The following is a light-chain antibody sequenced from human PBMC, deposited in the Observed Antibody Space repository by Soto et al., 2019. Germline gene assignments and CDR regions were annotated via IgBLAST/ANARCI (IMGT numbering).Light chain of an antibody. Sequence: DIQTTQSPSSLSASVGDRVAITCRSSQSIGADLNWYQQKPGKALKLVIYGASNLQSGVPPRFSGSGSGSEFTLTSSGLQPDDFAIYFCQQSYSLPLTFGPGTKVDV. J-gene: IGKJ3*01. CDR3: QQSYSLPLT. CDR1: QSIGAD. CDR2: GAS. V-gene: IGKV1-39*01.